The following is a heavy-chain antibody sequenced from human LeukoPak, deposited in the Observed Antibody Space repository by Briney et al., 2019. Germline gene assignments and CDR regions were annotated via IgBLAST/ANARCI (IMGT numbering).Heavy chain of an antibody. Sequence: GGSLRLSCAASGFTFGSYGMHWVRQAPGKGLEWVAVIWYDGSNKYYADSVKGRFTISRDNSKNTLYLQMNSLRAEDTAVYYCARAGVGATYYYYYYMDVWGKGTTVTVSS. D-gene: IGHD1-26*01. CDR2: IWYDGSNK. V-gene: IGHV3-33*01. J-gene: IGHJ6*03. CDR3: ARAGVGATYYYYYYMDV. CDR1: GFTFGSYG.